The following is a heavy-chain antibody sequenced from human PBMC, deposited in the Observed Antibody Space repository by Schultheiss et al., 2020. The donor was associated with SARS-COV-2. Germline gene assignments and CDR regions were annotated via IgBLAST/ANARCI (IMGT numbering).Heavy chain of an antibody. Sequence: GGSLRLSCAASGFSVSGSYMSWVRQAPGKGLEWVSGISGGGSSTYYADSVKGRFTISRDNSKNTLYLQMNSLRAEDTAVYYCARASLFWSGYSNAFDIWGQGTTVTVSS. CDR3: ARASLFWSGYSNAFDI. CDR1: GFSVSGSY. D-gene: IGHD3-3*01. J-gene: IGHJ3*02. CDR2: ISGGGSST. V-gene: IGHV3-53*01.